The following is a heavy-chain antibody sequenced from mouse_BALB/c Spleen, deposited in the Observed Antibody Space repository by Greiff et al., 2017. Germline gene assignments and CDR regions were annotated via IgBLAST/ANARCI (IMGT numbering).Heavy chain of an antibody. J-gene: IGHJ3*01. Sequence: QVTLKVSGPGILQPSQTLSLTCSFSGFSLSTSGMGVSWIRQPSGKGLEWLAHIYWDDDKRYNPSLKSRLTISKDTSRNQVFLKITSVDTADTATYYCARRGDRYDVAFAYWGQGTLVTVSA. CDR2: IYWDDDK. V-gene: IGHV8-12*01. CDR1: GFSLSTSGMG. D-gene: IGHD2-14*01. CDR3: ARRGDRYDVAFAY.